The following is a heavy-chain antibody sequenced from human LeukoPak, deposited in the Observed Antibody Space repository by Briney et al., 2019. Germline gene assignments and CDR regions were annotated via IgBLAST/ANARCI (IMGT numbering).Heavy chain of an antibody. CDR1: GFTVTGYY. CDR3: ARVLGTIHWFDP. J-gene: IGHJ5*02. V-gene: IGHV1-2*02. D-gene: IGHD3-3*01. Sequence: GASVKVSCKASGFTVTGYYMHWVRQAPGQGLEWMGWINPNSGGTSYAQKFQGRVTTTRGTSINTVYMELSSLRSDDTAVYYCARVLGTIHWFDPWGQGTLVTVSS. CDR2: INPNSGGT.